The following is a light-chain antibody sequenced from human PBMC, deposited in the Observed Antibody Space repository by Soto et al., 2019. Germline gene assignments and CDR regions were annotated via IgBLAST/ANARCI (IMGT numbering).Light chain of an antibody. V-gene: IGLV2-14*01. CDR2: DVS. J-gene: IGLJ2*01. CDR1: SSDVGGYNY. CDR3: SSYTSSSTLGHVV. Sequence: QSALTQPASVSGSPGQSITISCTGTSSDVGGYNYVSWYQQHPGKAPKLMIYDVSNRPSGVSNRFSGSKSGNTASLTISGLQAEYEADYYCSSYTSSSTLGHVVFGGGTKVTVL.